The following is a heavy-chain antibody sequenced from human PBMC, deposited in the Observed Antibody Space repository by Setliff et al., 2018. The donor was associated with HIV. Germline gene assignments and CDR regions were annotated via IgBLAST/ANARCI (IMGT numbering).Heavy chain of an antibody. D-gene: IGHD3-16*02. CDR1: GGSISSGDYY. Sequence: LSLTCTVSGGSISSGDYYWSWIRQPPGKGLEWIGYIYYSGSTYYNPSLKSRVTISVDTSKNQFSLKLSSVTAADTAVYYCARFDYDYVWGSYRDPYYFDYWGQGTLVTVS. J-gene: IGHJ4*02. V-gene: IGHV4-30-4*08. CDR2: IYYSGST. CDR3: ARFDYDYVWGSYRDPYYFDY.